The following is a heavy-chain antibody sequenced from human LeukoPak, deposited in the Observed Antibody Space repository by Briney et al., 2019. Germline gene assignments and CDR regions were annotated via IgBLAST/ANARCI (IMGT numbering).Heavy chain of an antibody. CDR2: INPSGGST. CDR1: GYTFTSYY. Sequence: GAXVKVSCKASGYTFTSYYMHWVRQAPGQGLEWMGIINPSGGSTIYAEKFKGRVTMTRDTSTSTVYMEMSRLRSEERTVYYCARDSPRVYYGSGSYYNALVYWGQGTLVTVSS. V-gene: IGHV1-46*01. CDR3: ARDSPRVYYGSGSYYNALVY. D-gene: IGHD3-10*01. J-gene: IGHJ4*02.